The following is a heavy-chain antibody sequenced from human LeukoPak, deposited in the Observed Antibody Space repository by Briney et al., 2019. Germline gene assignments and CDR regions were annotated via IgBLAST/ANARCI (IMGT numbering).Heavy chain of an antibody. D-gene: IGHD6-19*01. CDR2: INAGNGNT. J-gene: IGHJ6*02. Sequence: ASVKVSCKASGYTFTSYATHWVRQAPGQRLEWMGWINAGNGNTKYSQKFQGRVTITRDTSASTAYMELSSLRSEDTAVYYCARDGGSGRPYGMDVWGQGTTVTVSS. CDR1: GYTFTSYA. CDR3: ARDGGSGRPYGMDV. V-gene: IGHV1-3*01.